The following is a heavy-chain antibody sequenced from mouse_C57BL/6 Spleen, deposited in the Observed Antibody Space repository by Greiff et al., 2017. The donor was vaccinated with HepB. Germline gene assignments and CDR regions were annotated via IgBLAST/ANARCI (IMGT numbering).Heavy chain of an antibody. J-gene: IGHJ4*01. Sequence: QVQLQQSGPELVKPGASVKISCKASGYTFTDYYINWVKQRPGQGLEWIGWIFPGSGSTYYNEKFKGKATLTVDKSSSTAYMLLSSLTSEDSAVYFCARSHYGSSSYYAMDYWGQGTSVTVSS. V-gene: IGHV1-75*01. CDR3: ARSHYGSSSYYAMDY. CDR2: IFPGSGST. D-gene: IGHD1-1*01. CDR1: GYTFTDYY.